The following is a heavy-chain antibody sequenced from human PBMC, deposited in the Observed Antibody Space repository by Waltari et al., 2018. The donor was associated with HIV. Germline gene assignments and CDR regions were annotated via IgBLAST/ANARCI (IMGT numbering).Heavy chain of an antibody. D-gene: IGHD1-26*01. CDR3: ARDGGSPPNRWFDP. CDR1: GFSFSSYS. V-gene: IGHV3-21*01. J-gene: IGHJ5*02. CDR2: ISSSSNFI. Sequence: EVHLVESGGGLVKRGGSLRLSCAASGFSFSSYSMNWVRQAPGNGMEWVSSISSSSNFIYYADSLKGRFPISRNNAKNSLYLQMNSLRAEDTAVYYCARDGGSPPNRWFDPWGQGTLVTVSS.